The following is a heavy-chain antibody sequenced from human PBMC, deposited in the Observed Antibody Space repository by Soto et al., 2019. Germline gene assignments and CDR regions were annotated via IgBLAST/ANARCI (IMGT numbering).Heavy chain of an antibody. V-gene: IGHV3-21*01. D-gene: IGHD4-17*01. CDR2: ISSSSSYI. CDR1: GFTFSSYS. J-gene: IGHJ6*02. Sequence: PGGSLRLSCAASGFTFSSYSMNWVRQAPGKGLEWVSSISSSSSYIYYADSVKGRFTISRDNAKNSLYLQMNSLRAEDTAVYYCARDRVYGDFDNYYYYGMDVWGQGTTVTVSS. CDR3: ARDRVYGDFDNYYYYGMDV.